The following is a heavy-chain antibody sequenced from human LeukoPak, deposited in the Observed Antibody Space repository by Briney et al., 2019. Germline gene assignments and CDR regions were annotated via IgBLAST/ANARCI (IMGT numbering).Heavy chain of an antibody. D-gene: IGHD6-13*01. Sequence: SETLSLTCTVSGGSISRYYWSWIRQPPGKGLEWIGYIYYSGSTNYNPSLKSRVTISVDTSKNQFSLKLSSVTAADTTVYYCARQMYSSSWYESVWFDPWGQGTLVTVSS. CDR2: IYYSGST. V-gene: IGHV4-59*08. CDR1: GGSISRYY. CDR3: ARQMYSSSWYESVWFDP. J-gene: IGHJ5*02.